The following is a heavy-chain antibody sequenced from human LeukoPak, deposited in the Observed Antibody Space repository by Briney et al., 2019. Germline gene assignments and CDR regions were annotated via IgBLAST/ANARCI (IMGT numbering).Heavy chain of an antibody. D-gene: IGHD3-22*01. J-gene: IGHJ6*02. CDR1: GGSISSGGYY. CDR3: ARVGEGYDSSGYYYSNGMDV. V-gene: IGHV4-31*03. Sequence: PSETLSLTCTVSGGSISSGGYYWSWIRQHPGKGLEWIGYIYYSGSTYYNPSLKSRVTISVDTSKNQFSLKLSSVTAADTAVYYCARVGEGYDSSGYYYSNGMDVWGQGTTVTVSS. CDR2: IYYSGST.